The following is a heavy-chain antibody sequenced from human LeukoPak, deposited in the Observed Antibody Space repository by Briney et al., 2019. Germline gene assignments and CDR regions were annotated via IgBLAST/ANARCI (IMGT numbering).Heavy chain of an antibody. CDR1: GFTFSNYW. J-gene: IGHJ4*02. CDR3: VRDGGVSGYDLLDY. D-gene: IGHD5-12*01. V-gene: IGHV3-7*01. CDR2: INQDGSEE. Sequence: GGSLRLSCTASGFTFSNYWMTWVRQAPGKGLEWVAHINQDGSEEHYMDSAKARFTISRDNAKNSLSLQMNSLRAEDTAVYYCVRDGGVSGYDLLDYWGQGTLVTVSS.